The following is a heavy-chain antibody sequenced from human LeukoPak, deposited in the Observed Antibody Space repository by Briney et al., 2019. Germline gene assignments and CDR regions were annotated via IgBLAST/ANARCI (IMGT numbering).Heavy chain of an antibody. CDR1: GFTVSSNY. D-gene: IGHD1-26*01. CDR2: IYSSGES. V-gene: IGHV3-66*01. Sequence: GGSLRLSCAASGFTVSSNYMSWVRHAPGKGLEWVSIIYSSGESYYADSVKGSFIISRDNFENTVYLQMNSLRGEDTAVYYCTRGERAYYFDFYGRGTGVSVSS. J-gene: IGHJ4*02. CDR3: TRGERAYYFDF.